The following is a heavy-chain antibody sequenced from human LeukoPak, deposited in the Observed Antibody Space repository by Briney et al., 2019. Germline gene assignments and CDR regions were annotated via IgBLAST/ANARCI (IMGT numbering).Heavy chain of an antibody. CDR3: AGEGPPGANWGSY. V-gene: IGHV3-30*03. Sequence: GGSLRLSCAASGFTFSSYGMHWVRQAPGKGLEWVAVISYDGSNKYYADSVKGRFTISRDNSKNTLYLQMNSLRAEDTAVYYCAGEGPPGANWGSYWGQGTLVTVSS. D-gene: IGHD7-27*01. J-gene: IGHJ4*02. CDR1: GFTFSSYG. CDR2: ISYDGSNK.